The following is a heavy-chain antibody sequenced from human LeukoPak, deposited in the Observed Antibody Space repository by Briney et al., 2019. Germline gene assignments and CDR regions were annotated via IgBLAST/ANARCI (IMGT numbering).Heavy chain of an antibody. J-gene: IGHJ4*02. V-gene: IGHV3-30*02. CDR2: IRYDGSNK. CDR3: AKIAAANCGGDCYSGAYYFDY. CDR1: GFTLSTYG. Sequence: PGGSLRLSCAASGFTLSTYGMHWVRQAPGKGLEWAAFIRYDGSNKYYADSVKGRFTISRDNSKNTLYLQMNSLRAEDTAVYYCAKIAAANCGGDCYSGAYYFDYWGQGTLVTVSS. D-gene: IGHD2-21*02.